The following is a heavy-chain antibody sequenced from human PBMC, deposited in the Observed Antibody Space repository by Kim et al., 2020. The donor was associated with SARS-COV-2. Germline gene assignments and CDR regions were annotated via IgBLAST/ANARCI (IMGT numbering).Heavy chain of an antibody. CDR3: ARGILKFGSSGYYYAKNYYYGMDV. J-gene: IGHJ6*02. D-gene: IGHD3-22*01. Sequence: SETLSLTCAVYGGSFSGYYWSWIRQPPGKGLEWIGEINHSGSTNYNPSLKSRVTISVDTSKNQFSLKLSSVTAADTAVYYCARGILKFGSSGYYYAKNYYYGMDVWGQGTTVTVSS. CDR2: INHSGST. CDR1: GGSFSGYY. V-gene: IGHV4-34*01.